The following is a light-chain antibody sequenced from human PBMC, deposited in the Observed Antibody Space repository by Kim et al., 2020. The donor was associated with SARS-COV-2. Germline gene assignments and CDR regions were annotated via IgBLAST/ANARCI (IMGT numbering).Light chain of an antibody. V-gene: IGKV3-11*01. CDR3: QQYSNWLT. J-gene: IGKJ4*01. CDR1: QSVSSY. CDR2: DAS. Sequence: EIVLTQSPDTLSLSPGERATLSCRASQSVSSYLAWYQQKPGRAPRLLIYDASTRATGIPARFSGGGSGTDFTLTISSLQPDDFAVYYCQQYSNWLTFGGGTKVEIK.